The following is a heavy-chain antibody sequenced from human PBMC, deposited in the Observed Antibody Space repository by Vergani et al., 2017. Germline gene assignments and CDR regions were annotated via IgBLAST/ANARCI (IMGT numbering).Heavy chain of an antibody. CDR1: GYSFNSSG. V-gene: IGHV1-18*01. D-gene: IGHD6-6*01. J-gene: IGHJ6*03. CDR2: ISGYDGKT. CDR3: ARGGSIAAPSYLYYFYMDV. Sequence: QVQLGQSGAERKKPGASVNVSCKTSGYSFNSSGINWVRQAPGQGLEWLGWISGYDGKTKYVEKLQGRITVTIDTSTNSAYMELRGLRSDDTAVYYCARGGSIAAPSYLYYFYMDVWGKGTSVTVSS.